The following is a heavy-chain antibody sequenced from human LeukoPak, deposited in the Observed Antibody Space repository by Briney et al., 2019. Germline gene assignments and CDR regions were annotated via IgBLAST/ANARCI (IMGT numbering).Heavy chain of an antibody. D-gene: IGHD4-17*01. Sequence: PSETLSLTCAVYGGSFSGYYWSWIRQPPGKGLEWIGEINHSGSTNYNPSLKSRVTISVDTSKSQFSLKLSSVTAADTAVYYCARGFNPTVSVWGQGTTVTVSS. CDR2: INHSGST. CDR3: ARGFNPTVSV. V-gene: IGHV4-34*01. J-gene: IGHJ6*02. CDR1: GGSFSGYY.